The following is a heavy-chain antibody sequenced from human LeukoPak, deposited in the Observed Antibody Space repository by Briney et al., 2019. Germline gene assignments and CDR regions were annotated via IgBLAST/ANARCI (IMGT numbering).Heavy chain of an antibody. V-gene: IGHV1-69*05. CDR1: GGTFSSYA. Sequence: ASVKVSCKASGGTFSSYAISWVRQAPGQGLEWMGGIIPIFGTANYAQKFQDRVTMTRDMSTSTVYMELSSLRSEDTAVYYCASGSGSYLRNFDYWGQGTLVTVSS. D-gene: IGHD3-10*01. CDR2: IIPIFGTA. J-gene: IGHJ4*02. CDR3: ASGSGSYLRNFDY.